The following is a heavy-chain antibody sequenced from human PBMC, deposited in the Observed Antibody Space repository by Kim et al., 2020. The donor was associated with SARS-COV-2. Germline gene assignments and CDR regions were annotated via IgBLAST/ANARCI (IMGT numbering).Heavy chain of an antibody. CDR3: ARETYGRDYYDYYYMDV. Sequence: ASVKVSCKASVYTFTGYYMHWVRQAPGQGLEWMGRINPNSGGTNYAQKFQGRVTMTRDTSISTAYMELSRLRSDDTSVYYCARETYGRDYYDYYYMDVWGKGTTVTVSS. D-gene: IGHD4-17*01. CDR2: INPNSGGT. CDR1: VYTFTGYY. V-gene: IGHV1-2*06. J-gene: IGHJ6*03.